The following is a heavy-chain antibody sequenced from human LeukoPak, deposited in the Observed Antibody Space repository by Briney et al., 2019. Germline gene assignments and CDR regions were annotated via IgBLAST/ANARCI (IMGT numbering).Heavy chain of an antibody. J-gene: IGHJ3*02. CDR1: DASFSSHY. V-gene: IGHV4-59*11. Sequence: SETLSLTCIVSDASFSSHYWTWIRQPPGKGLEWIGYISYSGSTNYNPSLKSRVTISVDTSKNQFSLKLSSVTAADTAVYYCAREPLPVTKGVDIWGQGKMVTVSS. D-gene: IGHD4-17*01. CDR2: ISYSGST. CDR3: AREPLPVTKGVDI.